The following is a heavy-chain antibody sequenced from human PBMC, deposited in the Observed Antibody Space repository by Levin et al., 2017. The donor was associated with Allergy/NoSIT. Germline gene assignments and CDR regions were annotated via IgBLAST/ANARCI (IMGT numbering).Heavy chain of an antibody. CDR3: ARDWGTWGYGPYFFMDV. J-gene: IGHJ6*03. CDR2: INPSDGTT. D-gene: IGHD3-16*01. CDR1: GYTFTNYY. V-gene: IGHV1-46*03. Sequence: GESLKISCKASGYTFTNYYLHWVRQAPGQGLEWMGIINPSDGTTSTAQKFQGRVILTRDTSSSTIYMELSSLRSGDTAVYYCARDWGTWGYGPYFFMDVWGKGTTVTVSS.